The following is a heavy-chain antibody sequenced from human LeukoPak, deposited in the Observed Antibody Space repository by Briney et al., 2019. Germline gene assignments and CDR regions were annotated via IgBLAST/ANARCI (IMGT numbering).Heavy chain of an antibody. V-gene: IGHV3-23*01. CDR1: GFTFSNYA. Sequence: GGSLRLSCAASGFTFSNYAMSWVREAPGKGLEWVSGITGSGGSTNYADSVKGRFTISRDNSKNTLYLQMSSLRAEDTAVYYCTGGGWSTDAFDIWGQGTMVTVSS. J-gene: IGHJ3*02. CDR2: ITGSGGST. D-gene: IGHD6-19*01. CDR3: TGGGWSTDAFDI.